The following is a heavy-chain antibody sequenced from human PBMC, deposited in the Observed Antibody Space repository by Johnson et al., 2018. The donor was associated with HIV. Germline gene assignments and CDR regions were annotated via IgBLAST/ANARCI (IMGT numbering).Heavy chain of an antibody. D-gene: IGHD6-6*01. Sequence: EQLVESGGGVVQPGRSLRLSCAASGFTFSSYWMSWVRQAPGKGLEWVANIKQDGSEKYYVDSVKGRFTISRDNAKNSLYLQMNSLRAEDTAVYYCAREFRYSSSPAHYAFDIWGQGTMVTVSS. J-gene: IGHJ3*02. V-gene: IGHV3-7*05. CDR3: AREFRYSSSPAHYAFDI. CDR2: IKQDGSEK. CDR1: GFTFSSYW.